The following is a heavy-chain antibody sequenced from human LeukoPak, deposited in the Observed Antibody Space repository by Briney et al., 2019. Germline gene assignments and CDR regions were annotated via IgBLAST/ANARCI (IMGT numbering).Heavy chain of an antibody. CDR1: GGSISSYY. CDR2: IYYSGST. D-gene: IGHD3-22*01. V-gene: IGHV4-30-4*08. CDR3: ARADYYYDNAFDI. Sequence: PSETLSLTCTVSGGSISSYYWSWIRQPPGKGLEWIGYIYYSGSTYYNPSLKSRVTISVDTSKNQFSLKLSSVTAADTAVYYCARADYYYDNAFDIWGQGTMVTVSS. J-gene: IGHJ3*02.